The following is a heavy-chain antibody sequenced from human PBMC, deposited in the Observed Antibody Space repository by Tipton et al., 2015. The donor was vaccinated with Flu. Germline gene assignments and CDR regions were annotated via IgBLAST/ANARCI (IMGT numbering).Heavy chain of an antibody. Sequence: QVQLVQSGTEVKKPGSSVKVSCKASGGTFSSYAISWVRQAPGQGLEWMGGIIPIFGTANYAQKFQGRVTITADKSTSTAYMELSSLRSEDTAVYYCASCVVGQLVHEAAQYYYYYMDVWGKGTTVTVSS. J-gene: IGHJ6*03. CDR2: IIPIFGTA. V-gene: IGHV1-69*06. D-gene: IGHD6-13*01. CDR3: ASCVVGQLVHEAAQYYYYYMDV. CDR1: GGTFSSYA.